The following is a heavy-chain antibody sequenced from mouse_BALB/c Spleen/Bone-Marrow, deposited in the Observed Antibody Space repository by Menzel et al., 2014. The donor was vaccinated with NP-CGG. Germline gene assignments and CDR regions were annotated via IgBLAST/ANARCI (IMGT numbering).Heavy chain of an antibody. CDR3: ARGNYEGAMDY. J-gene: IGHJ4*01. CDR2: IYPGDGDT. D-gene: IGHD2-4*01. Sequence: QVQLQQSGAELARPGASVKLSCKASGYTFTGYWMQWVKQRPGQDLEWIGAIYPGDGDTRYTQKFKGKATLTAEKSSSTAYMQLSSLASEDSAVYYCARGNYEGAMDYWGQGTAVTVSS. V-gene: IGHV1-87*01. CDR1: GYTFTGYW.